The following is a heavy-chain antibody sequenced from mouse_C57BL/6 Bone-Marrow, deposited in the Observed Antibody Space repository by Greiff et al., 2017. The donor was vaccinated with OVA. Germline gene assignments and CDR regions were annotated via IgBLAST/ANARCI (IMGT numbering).Heavy chain of an antibody. D-gene: IGHD3-2*02. V-gene: IGHV14-4*01. Sequence: EVKLMESGAELVRPGASVKLSCTASGFNIKDDYMHWVKQRPEQGLEWIGWIDPENGDTEYASKFQGKATITADTSSNTAYLQLSSLTSEDTAVYYCKTAQATGFDYWGQGTTLTVSS. CDR2: IDPENGDT. CDR3: KTAQATGFDY. CDR1: GFNIKDDY. J-gene: IGHJ2*01.